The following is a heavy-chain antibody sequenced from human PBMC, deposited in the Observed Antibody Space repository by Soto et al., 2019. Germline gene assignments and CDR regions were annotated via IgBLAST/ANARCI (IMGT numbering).Heavy chain of an antibody. CDR1: GGSISSGGYY. V-gene: IGHV4-31*03. CDR2: IYYSGST. D-gene: IGHD2-8*01. Sequence: SETLSLTCTVSGGSISSGGYYWSWIRQHPGKGLEWIGYIYYSGSTYYNPSLKSRVTISVDTSKNQFSLKLSSVTAADTAVYYYSCAYGYCNNGVSYYFDYVDYWGQGTLVTVSS. CDR3: SCAYGYCNNGVSYYFDYVDY. J-gene: IGHJ4*02.